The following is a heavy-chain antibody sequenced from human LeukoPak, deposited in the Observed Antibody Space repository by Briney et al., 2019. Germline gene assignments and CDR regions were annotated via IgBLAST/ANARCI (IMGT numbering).Heavy chain of an antibody. CDR2: IDWDDDK. CDR1: GFSLISSGMC. J-gene: IGHJ3*02. D-gene: IGHD2-15*01. CDR3: ARTKVAATPLDAVDI. V-gene: IGHV2-70*11. Sequence: SVPTLVNPTQTLTLTCTFSGFSLISSGMCVSWIRQPPGKALEWLARIDWDDDKYYRTSLESRLTISKDTYKNQVVLTMTNMDPVDTATYYCARTKVAATPLDAVDIWGQGTMVTVSS.